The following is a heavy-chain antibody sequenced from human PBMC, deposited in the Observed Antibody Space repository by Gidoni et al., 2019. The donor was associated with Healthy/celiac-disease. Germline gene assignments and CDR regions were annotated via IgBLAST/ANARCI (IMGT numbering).Heavy chain of an antibody. Sequence: QVQLVESGGGVVQPGRSLRLSCAASGFTFSSYGMHWVRQAPGKGLEWVAVISYDGSNKYYADSVKGRFTISRDNSKNTLYLQMNSLRAEDTAVYYCAKVAVDYDFWSPMDVWGKGTTVTVSS. D-gene: IGHD3-3*01. CDR1: GFTFSSYG. CDR2: ISYDGSNK. V-gene: IGHV3-30*18. J-gene: IGHJ6*04. CDR3: AKVAVDYDFWSPMDV.